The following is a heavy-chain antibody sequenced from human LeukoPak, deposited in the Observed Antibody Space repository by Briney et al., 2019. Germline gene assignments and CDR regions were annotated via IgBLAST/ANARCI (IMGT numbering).Heavy chain of an antibody. V-gene: IGHV3-11*06. J-gene: IGHJ4*02. D-gene: IGHD5-12*01. Sequence: GGSLRLSCAASGFTFSDYYMSWIRQAPGKGLEWVSYISSSSSYTNYADSVKGRFTISRDNAKNSLYLQMNSLRAEDTAVYYCARLGWATAPLDYWGQGTLVTVPS. CDR3: ARLGWATAPLDY. CDR1: GFTFSDYY. CDR2: ISSSSSYT.